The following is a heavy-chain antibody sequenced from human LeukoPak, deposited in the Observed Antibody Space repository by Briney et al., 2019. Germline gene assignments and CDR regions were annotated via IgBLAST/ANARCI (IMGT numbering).Heavy chain of an antibody. J-gene: IGHJ4*02. D-gene: IGHD3-3*01. Sequence: SETLSLTCAVYGGSFSGYYWSWIRQPLGKGLEWIGEINHSGSTNYNPSLKSRVTISVDTSKNQFSLKLSSVTAADTAVYYCASPPNYDFWSGYYSRPTHFDYWGQGTLVTVSP. CDR1: GGSFSGYY. CDR2: INHSGST. V-gene: IGHV4-34*01. CDR3: ASPPNYDFWSGYYSRPTHFDY.